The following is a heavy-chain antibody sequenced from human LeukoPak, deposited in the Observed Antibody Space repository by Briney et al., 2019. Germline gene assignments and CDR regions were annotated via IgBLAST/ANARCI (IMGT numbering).Heavy chain of an antibody. J-gene: IGHJ2*01. CDR3: ARDRKGRTYGDPYWFFDL. CDR2: ISGSGAST. Sequence: GGSLRLSCAASGFTFSNYAISWVRQAPGKGLEWVSVISGSGASTYYADSVKGRFTISRDNSKNTLYLQMNSLRAEDTAIYYCARDRKGRTYGDPYWFFDLWGRGTLVSVSS. CDR1: GFTFSNYA. D-gene: IGHD4-17*01. V-gene: IGHV3-23*01.